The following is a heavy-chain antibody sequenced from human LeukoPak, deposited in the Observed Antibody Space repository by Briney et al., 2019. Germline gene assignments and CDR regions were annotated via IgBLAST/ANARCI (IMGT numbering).Heavy chain of an antibody. CDR2: IYTSGST. D-gene: IGHD2-8*01. J-gene: IGHJ3*02. CDR3: ARHEFMVSYTFDI. V-gene: IGHV4-4*09. Sequence: PSETLFLTCTVSGGSISSYYWSWIRQPPGKGLEWIGYIYTSGSTNYNPSLKSRVTISVDTSKNQFSLKLSSVTAADTAVYYCARHEFMVSYTFDIWGQGTMVTVSS. CDR1: GGSISSYY.